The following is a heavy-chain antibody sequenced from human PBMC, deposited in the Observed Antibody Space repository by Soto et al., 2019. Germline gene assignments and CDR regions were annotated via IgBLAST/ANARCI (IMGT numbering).Heavy chain of an antibody. CDR2: IYYGGST. CDR1: GGSISSSSYY. J-gene: IGHJ4*02. CDR3: AGHLWQRLVGGAFDY. D-gene: IGHD6-13*01. Sequence: QLQLQESGPGLVKPSETLSLTCTVSGGSISSSSYYWGWIRQPPGKGLEWIGSIYYGGSTYYNPSLKSRVTRXXDXSXXHLSVTLSSVTAADTAVYYCAGHLWQRLVGGAFDYWGQGTLVT. V-gene: IGHV4-39*01.